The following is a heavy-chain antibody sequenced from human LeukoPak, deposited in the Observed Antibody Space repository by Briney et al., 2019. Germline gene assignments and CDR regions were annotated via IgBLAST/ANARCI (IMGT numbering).Heavy chain of an antibody. CDR1: GGSISSYY. J-gene: IGHJ4*02. V-gene: IGHV4-59*01. CDR3: ARGSEWFGELTPFDY. Sequence: SETLSLTCTVSGGSISSYYWGWLRQPPGQGLEWIGCIYYSGTTNSNPSLKSRITITVATSKNQFSLKLSSVTAADTAVYYCARGSEWFGELTPFDYWGQGTLVTVSS. CDR2: IYYSGTT. D-gene: IGHD3-10*01.